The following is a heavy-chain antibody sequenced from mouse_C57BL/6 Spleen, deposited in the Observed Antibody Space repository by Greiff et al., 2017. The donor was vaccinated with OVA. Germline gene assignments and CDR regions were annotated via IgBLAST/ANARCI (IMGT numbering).Heavy chain of an antibody. J-gene: IGHJ2*01. D-gene: IGHD1-1*01. CDR3: ARKDYGSSYFDY. CDR1: GYTFTSYW. CDR2: INPSNGGT. V-gene: IGHV1-53*01. Sequence: VQLQQSGTELVKPGASVKLSCKASGYTFTSYWMHWVKQRPGQGLEWIGNINPSNGGTNYNEKFKSKATLTVDKSSSTAYMQLSSLTSEDSAVYYCARKDYGSSYFDYWGQGTTLTVSS.